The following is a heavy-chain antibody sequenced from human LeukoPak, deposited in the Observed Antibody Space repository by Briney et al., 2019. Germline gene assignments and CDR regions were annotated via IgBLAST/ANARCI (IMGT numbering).Heavy chain of an antibody. D-gene: IGHD4-17*01. V-gene: IGHV3-30-3*01. CDR1: GFTFSSHA. CDR2: ISYDASNK. CDR3: ARNPYGDYNFDY. J-gene: IGHJ4*02. Sequence: GGSLRLSCAASGFTFSSHAMHWVRQAPGKGLEWVAVISYDASNKYYADSVKGRFTISRDNSKSTLYLQMNSLRAEDTAVYYCARNPYGDYNFDYWGQGTLVIVSS.